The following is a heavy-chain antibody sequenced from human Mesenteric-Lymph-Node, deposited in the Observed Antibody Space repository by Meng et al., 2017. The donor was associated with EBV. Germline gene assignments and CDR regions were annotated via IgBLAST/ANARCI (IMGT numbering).Heavy chain of an antibody. Sequence: QVHLVRSGGEVKKPGASVTVSCKASGYTFTGYGISWVRQAPGQGLEWMGWISAYNGNTKFAQKVQGRITMTTDTSTTTAYMELRSLRSDDTAVYYCARDGYSGYDRIDYWGQGTLVTVSS. J-gene: IGHJ4*02. D-gene: IGHD5-12*01. CDR1: GYTFTGYG. CDR3: ARDGYSGYDRIDY. V-gene: IGHV1-18*04. CDR2: ISAYNGNT.